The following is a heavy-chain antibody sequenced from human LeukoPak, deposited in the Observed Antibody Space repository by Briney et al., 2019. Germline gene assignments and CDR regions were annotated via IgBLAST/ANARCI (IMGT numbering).Heavy chain of an antibody. D-gene: IGHD1-26*01. CDR2: TNYGGTT. CDR1: GGSISSSIYY. Sequence: SETLSLTCAVSGGSISSSIYYWGWIRQPPGKGLEWIGSTNYGGTTFYHPSLKRRVTITVDASKIQFSLKVNSVTAADTAVYFCATTGVGASSSVFDLWGQGTLVTV. V-gene: IGHV4-39*01. J-gene: IGHJ4*02. CDR3: ATTGVGASSSVFDL.